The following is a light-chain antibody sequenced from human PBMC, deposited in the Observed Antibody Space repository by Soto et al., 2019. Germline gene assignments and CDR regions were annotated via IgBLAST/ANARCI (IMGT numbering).Light chain of an antibody. V-gene: IGLV2-8*01. CDR1: SSDVGGYKY. CDR3: CSYAGSSTYVV. CDR2: EVN. J-gene: IGLJ2*01. Sequence: QSVLTQPPSASGSPGQSVTISCTGTSSDVGGYKYVSWYQQKSGKAPKLIIYEVNERPSGVPDRFSGSKSDNTASLTVSGLQAEDEADYYCCSYAGSSTYVVFGGGTKLTVL.